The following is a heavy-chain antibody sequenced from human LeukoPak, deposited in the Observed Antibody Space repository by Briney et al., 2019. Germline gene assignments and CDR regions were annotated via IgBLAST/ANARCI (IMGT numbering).Heavy chain of an antibody. D-gene: IGHD4-11*01. CDR1: GGSISSYY. V-gene: IGHV4-59*08. CDR3: ASIPLGGYSPPSS. CDR2: IYYSGST. Sequence: ASETLSPTCTVSGGSISSYYWSWIRQPPGKGLEWIGYIYYSGSTNYNPSLKSRVTISVDTSKNQFSLKLSSVTAADTAVYYCASIPLGGYSPPSSWGQGTLVTVSS. J-gene: IGHJ4*02.